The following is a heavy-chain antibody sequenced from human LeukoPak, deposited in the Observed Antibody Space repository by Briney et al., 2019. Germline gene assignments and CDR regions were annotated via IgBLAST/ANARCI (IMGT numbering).Heavy chain of an antibody. V-gene: IGHV3-48*04. D-gene: IGHD4-23*01. J-gene: IGHJ4*02. CDR2: ISSSSSTI. CDR1: GFTFSSYS. CDR3: ARGDYGGNSDFDY. Sequence: GGSLRLSCAASGFTFSSYSMNWVRQAPGKGLEWVSYISSSSSTIYYADSVKGRFTISRDNAKNSLYLQMNSLRAEDTAVYHCARGDYGGNSDFDYWGQGTLVTVSS.